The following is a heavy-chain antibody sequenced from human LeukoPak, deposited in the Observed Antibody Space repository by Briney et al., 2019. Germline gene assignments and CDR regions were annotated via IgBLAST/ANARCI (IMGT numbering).Heavy chain of an antibody. CDR2: VSGSGGST. Sequence: GGSLRLSCAASGFTFSSYAMSWVRQAPGKGLEWVSAVSGSGGSTYYADSVKGRFTISRDNSKNTLYLQMNSLRAGDMAVYYCAKRGSYNSDFFDYWGQGTLDTVSS. CDR3: AKRGSYNSDFFDY. CDR1: GFTFSSYA. V-gene: IGHV3-23*01. D-gene: IGHD1-26*01. J-gene: IGHJ4*02.